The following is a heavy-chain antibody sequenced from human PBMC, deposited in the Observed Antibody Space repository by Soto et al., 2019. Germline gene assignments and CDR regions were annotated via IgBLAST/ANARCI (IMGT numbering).Heavy chain of an antibody. CDR1: GGSFSCYY. CDR2: INHSGST. D-gene: IGHD4-17*01. Sequence: PSETLSLTCAVYGGSFSCYYWIWIRQPPGKGLEWIGEINHSGSTNYNPSLKSRVTISVDTSKNQFSLKLSSVTAADTAVYYCARVGDSRFDWGQGTLVTVSS. V-gene: IGHV4-34*01. J-gene: IGHJ4*02. CDR3: ARVGDSRFD.